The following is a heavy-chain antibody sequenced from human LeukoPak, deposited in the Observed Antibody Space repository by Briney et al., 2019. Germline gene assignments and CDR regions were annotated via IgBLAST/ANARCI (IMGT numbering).Heavy chain of an antibody. Sequence: ASVTISFKASGYTFSVNYIHWLRQAPGQGLAWMGWIDANNGDTKSAQKFQGRVTMSRDTSISTAYMDLSSLSPDDAAVYYCARDPSSVTLYFFDYWGQGTLVTVSS. J-gene: IGHJ4*02. CDR3: ARDPSSVTLYFFDY. CDR1: GYTFSVNY. V-gene: IGHV1-2*02. CDR2: IDANNGDT. D-gene: IGHD4-11*01.